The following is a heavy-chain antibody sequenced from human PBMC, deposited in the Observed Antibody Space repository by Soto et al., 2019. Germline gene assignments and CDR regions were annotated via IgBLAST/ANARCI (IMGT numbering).Heavy chain of an antibody. D-gene: IGHD3-3*01. CDR2: INPKSGGT. J-gene: IGHJ4*02. CDR3: ARGGITIFGVVDY. CDR1: GYTFTDYY. V-gene: IGHV1-2*02. Sequence: ASVKVSCKASGYTFTDYYMHWVRQAPGQGLEWVGWINPKSGGTNYAQKFQGRVTMTRDTSISTAYMELSMLRSEDTAVYYCARGGITIFGVVDYWGQGTLVTVSS.